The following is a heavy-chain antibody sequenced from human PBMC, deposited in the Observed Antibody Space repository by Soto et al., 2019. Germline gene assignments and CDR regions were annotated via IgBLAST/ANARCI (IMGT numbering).Heavy chain of an antibody. V-gene: IGHV4-34*01. D-gene: IGHD3-10*01. CDR1: GGSFSGYY. CDR2: INHSGST. CDR3: ARVSVRGGFDY. Sequence: QVQLQQWGAGLLKPSETLSLTCAVYGGSFSGYYWSWIRQPPGKGLEWIGEINHSGSTNYNPSLKSRVTISVDTSKNQCSLKLSSVTAADTAVYYCARVSVRGGFDYWGQGTLVTVSS. J-gene: IGHJ4*02.